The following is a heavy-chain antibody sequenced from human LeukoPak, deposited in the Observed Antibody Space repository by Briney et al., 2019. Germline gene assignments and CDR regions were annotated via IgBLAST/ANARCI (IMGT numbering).Heavy chain of an antibody. CDR3: AKTGSLFGRFLDH. CDR1: ADSMNNYY. V-gene: IGHV4-59*01. Sequence: SETLSLTCSVFADSMNNYYWTWIRQPPGKGLEWVCNMHPGGTTKFHPSLEGRVTMSIDTSNKQFSLGLRSVTAADTATYYCAKTGSLFGRFLDHWGPGALVIVSS. CDR2: MHPGGTT. D-gene: IGHD3-10*02. J-gene: IGHJ4*02.